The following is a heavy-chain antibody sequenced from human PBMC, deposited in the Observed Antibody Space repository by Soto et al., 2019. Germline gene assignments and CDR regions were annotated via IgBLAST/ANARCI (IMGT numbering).Heavy chain of an antibody. CDR1: GFTFSHFS. Sequence: GESLKISCAASGFTFSHFSMNWVRQAPGKGLEWVSSITGPSSYIYYADSVKGRFTISRDNARNSLYLEMNSLRAEDTAVYFCARGKSNFDPWGQGTLVTVSS. CDR2: ITGPSSYI. J-gene: IGHJ5*02. CDR3: ARGKSNFDP. V-gene: IGHV3-21*01.